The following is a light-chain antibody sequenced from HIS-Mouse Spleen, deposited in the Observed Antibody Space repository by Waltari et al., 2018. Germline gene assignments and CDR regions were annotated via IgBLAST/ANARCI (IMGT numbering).Light chain of an antibody. J-gene: IGLJ3*02. CDR2: RNN. CDR1: SSNIGRTY. V-gene: IGLV1-47*01. Sequence: QSVLTQPPSASGTPGQRVTISCSGSSSNIGRTYVYLYQQLPGTAPKLLIYRNNQRPSGVPDRFSGSKSGTSASLAISGLRSEDEADYYCAAWDDSLSGPVFGGGTKLTVL. CDR3: AAWDDSLSGPV.